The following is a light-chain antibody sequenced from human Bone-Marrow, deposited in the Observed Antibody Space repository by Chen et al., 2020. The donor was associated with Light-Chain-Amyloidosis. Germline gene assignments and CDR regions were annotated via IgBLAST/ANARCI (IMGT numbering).Light chain of an antibody. Sequence: DIVMTQTPLSLPVTPGEPASISCRSSQSLLDSDDGNTYLDWYLQKPGQSPQLLIYTVSYRASGVPDRFSGSGSDTDVKLKISRVEAEDVGVYFCMQGIEFPHTFGQGTKLEIK. V-gene: IGKV2-40*01. CDR1: QSLLDSDDGNTY. J-gene: IGKJ2*01. CDR2: TVS. CDR3: MQGIEFPHT.